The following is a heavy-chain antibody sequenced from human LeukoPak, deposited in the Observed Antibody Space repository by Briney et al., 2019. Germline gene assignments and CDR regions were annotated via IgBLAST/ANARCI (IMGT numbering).Heavy chain of an antibody. CDR1: GFNFAVYA. V-gene: IGHV3-23*01. CDR3: AKDNVIVPAAPYGMDV. CDR2: IDSSGVT. J-gene: IGHJ6*02. D-gene: IGHD2-2*01. Sequence: GSLRLSCAXSGFNFAVYAMNWVRQAPGKGLEWVSTIDSSGVTHYADSVKGRFTISRDNPKNTLYLQMTSLRAEDTAVYYCAKDNVIVPAAPYGMDVWGQGTTVTVSS.